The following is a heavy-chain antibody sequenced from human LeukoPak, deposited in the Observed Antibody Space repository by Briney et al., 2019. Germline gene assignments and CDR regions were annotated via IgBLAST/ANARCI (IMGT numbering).Heavy chain of an antibody. V-gene: IGHV1-2*02. CDR1: GYTFTGYY. D-gene: IGHD4-17*01. J-gene: IGHJ4*02. CDR3: ARSDGRYGDYENGY. CDR2: INPNSGGT. Sequence: ASVKVSCKASGYTFTGYYMHWVRQAPGQGLEWMGWINPNSGGTNYAQKLQGRVTMTRDTSISTAYMELSRLRSDDTTVYYCARSDGRYGDYENGYWGQGTLVTVSS.